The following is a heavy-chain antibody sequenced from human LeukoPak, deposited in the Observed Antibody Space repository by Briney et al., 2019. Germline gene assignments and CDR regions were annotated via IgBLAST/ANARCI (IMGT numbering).Heavy chain of an antibody. J-gene: IGHJ3*02. CDR2: IKRKTDGGTT. CDR1: GFTFSDDY. V-gene: IGHV3-15*01. D-gene: IGHD4-17*01. Sequence: GGSLRLSCAASGFTFSDDYISWIRQAPGKGLEWVGLIKRKTDGGTTDYAAPMKGRFTISRDDSKNTLYLQVNSLKTEDTAVYYCATGDYGAFDIWGQGTMVTVSS. CDR3: ATGDYGAFDI.